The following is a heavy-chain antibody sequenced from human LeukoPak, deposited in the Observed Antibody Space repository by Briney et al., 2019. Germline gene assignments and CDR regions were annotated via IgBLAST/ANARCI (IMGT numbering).Heavy chain of an antibody. J-gene: IGHJ4*02. Sequence: PGGSLRLSCAASGFTFSSYGMHWVRQAPGKGLEWVAFIRYDGSNKYYADSVKGRFTISRDNSKNTLYLQMNSLRPEDTAVYYCAKDGGYGSGIFDYWGQGTLVTVSS. CDR1: GFTFSSYG. CDR2: IRYDGSNK. D-gene: IGHD3-10*01. V-gene: IGHV3-30*02. CDR3: AKDGGYGSGIFDY.